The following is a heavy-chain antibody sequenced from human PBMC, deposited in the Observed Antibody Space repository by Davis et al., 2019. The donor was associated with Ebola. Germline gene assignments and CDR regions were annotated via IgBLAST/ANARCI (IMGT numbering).Heavy chain of an antibody. J-gene: IGHJ4*02. CDR3: SRGEDGVGPGKY. CDR2: IYYSGNT. CDR1: GGSISSYY. Sequence: PGGSLRLSCTVSGGSISSYYWSWIRQPPGKGLEWIGYIYYSGNTNYNPSLKSRVTISLDASKNQFSLLLTSVTAADMAVYYCSRGEDGVGPGKYWGQGTLVTVSS. V-gene: IGHV4-59*01. D-gene: IGHD1-26*01.